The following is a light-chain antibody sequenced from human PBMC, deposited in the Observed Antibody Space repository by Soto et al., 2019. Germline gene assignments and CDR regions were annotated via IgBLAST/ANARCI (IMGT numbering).Light chain of an antibody. Sequence: DIPMTQSPSTLSASVGDRVTITCRASQSISSWLAWYQQKPGKAPKLLIYDASSLESGVPSRFSGSGSGTEFTLTMSSLQPDDFATYCCQQYNSYSPTFGQGTKGEIK. CDR1: QSISSW. CDR3: QQYNSYSPT. V-gene: IGKV1-5*01. J-gene: IGKJ1*01. CDR2: DAS.